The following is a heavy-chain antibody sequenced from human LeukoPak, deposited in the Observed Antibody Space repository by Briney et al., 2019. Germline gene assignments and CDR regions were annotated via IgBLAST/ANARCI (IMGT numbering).Heavy chain of an antibody. D-gene: IGHD5-12*01. J-gene: IGHJ2*01. CDR3: ARPQNSGYFWYFDL. Sequence: PSETLSLTCTVSGGSINSGDNYWSWIRQPPGKGLEWIGYIYYSGSTNYNPLLKSRVTISVDTSKNQFSLNLRSVTAADTAVYYCARPQNSGYFWYFDLWGRGTLVTVSS. CDR2: IYYSGST. CDR1: GGSINSGDNY. V-gene: IGHV4-61*08.